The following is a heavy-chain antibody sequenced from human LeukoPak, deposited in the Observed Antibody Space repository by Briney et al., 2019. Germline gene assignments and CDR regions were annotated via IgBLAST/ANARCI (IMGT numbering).Heavy chain of an antibody. Sequence: SETLSLTCTVSGGPISSSRYYWGWIRQPPGKGLEWIGSIYYSGSTYYNPSLKSRVTIPVDTSKNQFSLKLSSVTAADTAVYYCARFTYDSSGYHGYWGQGTLVTVSS. D-gene: IGHD3-22*01. CDR1: GGPISSSRYY. V-gene: IGHV4-39*01. J-gene: IGHJ4*02. CDR3: ARFTYDSSGYHGY. CDR2: IYYSGST.